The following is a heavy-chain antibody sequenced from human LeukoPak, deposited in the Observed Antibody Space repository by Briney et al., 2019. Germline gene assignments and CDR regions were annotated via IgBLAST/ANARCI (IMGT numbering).Heavy chain of an antibody. V-gene: IGHV3-33*01. CDR3: ARGPSSQFRTDY. CDR1: GFTFGSYG. CDR2: IWYDGSNK. D-gene: IGHD2-2*01. J-gene: IGHJ4*02. Sequence: GGSLRLSCAASGFTFGSYGMHWVRQAPGKGLEWVAVIWYDGSNKYYADSVKGRFTISRDNSKNTLYLQMNSLRAEDTAVYYCARGPSSQFRTDYWGQGTLVTVSS.